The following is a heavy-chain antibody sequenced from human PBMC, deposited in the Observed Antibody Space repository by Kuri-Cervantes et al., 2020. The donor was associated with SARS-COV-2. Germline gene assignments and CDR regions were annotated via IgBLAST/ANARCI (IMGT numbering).Heavy chain of an antibody. CDR1: GYTFTGYY. CDR2: INPNSGGT. D-gene: IGHD5-18*01. Sequence: ASVKVSCKASGYTFTGYYMHWVRQAPGQGLEWMGWINPNSGGTNYAQKLQGRVTMTTDTSTSTAYMELRSLRSDDTAVYYCARGVQLWLSDRPVNPVRYGMDVWGQGTAVTVSS. V-gene: IGHV1-2*02. CDR3: ARGVQLWLSDRPVNPVRYGMDV. J-gene: IGHJ6*02.